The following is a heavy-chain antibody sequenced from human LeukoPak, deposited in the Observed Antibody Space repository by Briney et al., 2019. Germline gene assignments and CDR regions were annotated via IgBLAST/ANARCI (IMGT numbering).Heavy chain of an antibody. D-gene: IGHD2-2*01. Sequence: PSETLSLTCTVSGGSISSYYWSWIRQPPGKGLEWIGYIYYSGSTNYNPSLKSRVTISVDTSKNQFSLKLSSVTAADTAVYYCASQYQLLSRAFDPWGQGTLVTVSS. CDR2: IYYSGST. CDR1: GGSISSYY. J-gene: IGHJ5*02. V-gene: IGHV4-59*01. CDR3: ASQYQLLSRAFDP.